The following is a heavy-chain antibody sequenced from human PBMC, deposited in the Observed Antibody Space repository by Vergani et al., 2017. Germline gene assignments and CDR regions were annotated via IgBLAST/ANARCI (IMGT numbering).Heavy chain of an antibody. V-gene: IGHV1-2*02. CDR3: ARVERWLGGYYYYGMDV. CDR1: GYTFTGYY. D-gene: IGHD6-19*01. CDR2: INPNSGGT. Sequence: QVQLVQSGAEVKKPGASVTVSCKASGYTFTGYYMHWVRQAPGQGLEWMGWINPNSGGTNYAQKFQGRVTMTRDTSISTAYMELSRLRSDDTAVYYCARVERWLGGYYYYGMDVWGGGTTITVSS. J-gene: IGHJ6*01.